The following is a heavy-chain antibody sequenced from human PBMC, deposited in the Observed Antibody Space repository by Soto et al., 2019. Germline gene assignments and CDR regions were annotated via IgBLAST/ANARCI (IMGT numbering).Heavy chain of an antibody. CDR1: GYTFTSYG. D-gene: IGHD5-18*01. J-gene: IGHJ5*02. CDR2: ISTYNGDT. V-gene: IGHV1-18*01. CDR3: VRDASSGYRGWWDP. Sequence: QGQLVQSGTEVTKPGASVMVSCKTSGYTFTSYGISWVRQAPGQGLEWMGLISTYNGDTIYARKFKGRVIVTADTATSTVYMELRSLRADDTAVYYCVRDASSGYRGWWDPWGQGTLVTVSS.